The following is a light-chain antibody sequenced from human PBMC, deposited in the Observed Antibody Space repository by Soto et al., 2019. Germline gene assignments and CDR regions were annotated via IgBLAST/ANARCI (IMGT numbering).Light chain of an antibody. Sequence: PVERAPLSCRASQSLRSGYLAWYQQKPGQAPRILIYAASSRATGIPDRFSGSGSGTDFTLTISRLEPEDFAVYYCHQYDTSPRTFGQGTKVDIK. V-gene: IGKV3-20*01. J-gene: IGKJ1*01. CDR2: AAS. CDR1: QSLRSGY. CDR3: HQYDTSPRT.